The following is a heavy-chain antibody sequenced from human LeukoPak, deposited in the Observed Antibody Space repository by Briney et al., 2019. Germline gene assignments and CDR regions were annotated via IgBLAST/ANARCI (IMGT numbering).Heavy chain of an antibody. CDR1: GFTFSSYA. J-gene: IGHJ4*02. V-gene: IGHV3-30*04. CDR2: ISYDGSNK. Sequence: PGGSLRLSCAASGFTFSSYAMHWVRQAPGKGLEWVAVISYDGSNKYYADSVKGRFTISRDNSKNTLYLQMNSLRAEDTAVYYCAVEDFDYWGQGTLVTVSS. CDR3: AVEDFDY.